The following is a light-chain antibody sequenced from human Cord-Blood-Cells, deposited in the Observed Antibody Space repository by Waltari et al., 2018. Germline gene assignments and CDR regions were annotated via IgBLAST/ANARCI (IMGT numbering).Light chain of an antibody. V-gene: IGKV1-39*01. CDR2: AAS. J-gene: IGKJ1*01. Sequence: DTQMTQSPSSLSASVGDRVTITCRASQSISSYLNWYQQKPWKAPKLLIYAASSLESGVPSRFSGSGSGTDFTLTISSLQPEDFATYYCQQSYSTPRTFGQGTKVEIK. CDR1: QSISSY. CDR3: QQSYSTPRT.